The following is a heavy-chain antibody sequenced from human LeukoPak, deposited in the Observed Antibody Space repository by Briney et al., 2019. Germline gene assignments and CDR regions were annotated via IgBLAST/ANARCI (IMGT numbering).Heavy chain of an antibody. CDR1: GYTFTTSW. D-gene: IGHD2-2*01. CDR2: IYPGDSDT. V-gene: IGHV5-51*01. J-gene: IGHJ4*02. Sequence: GESLKISCKGSGYTFTTSWIVWVRQMPGKGLEWMGIIYPGDSDTRYSSSFQGQVSISADKSISTAYLQWSSLKASDTAMYYCARQGTSFDYWGQGTLVTVSS. CDR3: ARQGTSFDY.